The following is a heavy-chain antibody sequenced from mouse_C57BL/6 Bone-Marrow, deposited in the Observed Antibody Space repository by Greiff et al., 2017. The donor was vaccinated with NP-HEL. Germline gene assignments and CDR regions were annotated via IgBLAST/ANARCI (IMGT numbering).Heavy chain of an antibody. CDR2: INPSSGYT. CDR3: ARGVMARAYYAMDY. Sequence: VQLVESGAELAKPGASVKLSCKASGYTFTSYWMHWVKPRPGQGLEWIGYINPSSGYTKYNQKFKDKATLTADKSSSTAYMQLSSLTYEDSAVYYCARGVMARAYYAMDYWGQGTSVTVSS. J-gene: IGHJ4*01. D-gene: IGHD2-3*01. V-gene: IGHV1-7*01. CDR1: GYTFTSYW.